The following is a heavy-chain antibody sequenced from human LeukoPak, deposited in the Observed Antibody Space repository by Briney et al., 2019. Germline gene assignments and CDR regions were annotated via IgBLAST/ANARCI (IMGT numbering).Heavy chain of an antibody. J-gene: IGHJ4*02. V-gene: IGHV3-23*01. CDR2: ISNSGGST. D-gene: IGHD2-2*01. CDR3: AKFIVVVPATMTYFDY. Sequence: GGSLRLSCAASGFTFSSYAMSWVRQAPGKGLEWVSGISNSGGSTYYADSVKGRFTISRDNSKNTLYLQMNSLRAEDTAVYYCAKFIVVVPATMTYFDYWGQGTLVTVSS. CDR1: GFTFSSYA.